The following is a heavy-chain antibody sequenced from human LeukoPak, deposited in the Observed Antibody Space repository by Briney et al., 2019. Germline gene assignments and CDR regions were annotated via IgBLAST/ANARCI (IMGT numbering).Heavy chain of an antibody. J-gene: IGHJ6*03. V-gene: IGHV4-59*01. Sequence: SETLSLTCTVSGGSISSYHWSWIRQPPGKGLEWIGYIYYSGSTNYNPSLKSRVTISVDTSKNQFSLKLSSVTAADTAVYYCARSSTTDANHYYYYYYMDVWGRGTTVTVSS. CDR3: ARSSTTDANHYYYYYYMDV. CDR1: GGSISSYH. D-gene: IGHD2-2*01. CDR2: IYYSGST.